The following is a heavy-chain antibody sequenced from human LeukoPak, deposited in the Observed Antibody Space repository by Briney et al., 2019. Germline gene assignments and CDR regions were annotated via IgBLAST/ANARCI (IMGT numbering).Heavy chain of an antibody. CDR1: GFTFSSYA. CDR3: AKAMIVVVTIPFDY. V-gene: IGHV3-23*01. D-gene: IGHD3-22*01. J-gene: IGHJ4*02. Sequence: GGSLRLSCAASGFTFSSYAMSWVRQAPGKGLEWVSAISGSGGSTYYTDSVKGRFTISRDNSKNTLYLQMNSLRAEDTAVYYCAKAMIVVVTIPFDYWGQGTLVTVSS. CDR2: ISGSGGST.